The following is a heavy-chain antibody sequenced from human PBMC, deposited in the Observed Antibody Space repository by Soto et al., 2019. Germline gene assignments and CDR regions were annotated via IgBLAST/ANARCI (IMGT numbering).Heavy chain of an antibody. CDR3: AKEENKNYDVDY. D-gene: IGHD3-3*01. J-gene: IGHJ4*02. Sequence: GGSLRLSCVVSGFHFANHGIQLIRQSPGKGLEWVAIISRDGSGEYFADSVKGRFTISKDNSKNTVYLEMNNLRRDDTAVYHCAKEENKNYDVDYWGQGTRGTVSS. V-gene: IGHV3-30*18. CDR1: GFHFANHG. CDR2: ISRDGSGE.